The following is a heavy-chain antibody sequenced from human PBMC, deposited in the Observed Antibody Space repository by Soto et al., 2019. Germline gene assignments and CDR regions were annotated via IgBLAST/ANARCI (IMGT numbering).Heavy chain of an antibody. V-gene: IGHV4-38-2*01. CDR1: GYSISSGYY. Sequence: PSETLSLPCVVSGYSISSGYYWGWIRQPPGKGLEWIGSIYHSGTTYYNPSLKSRVTISLDTSRNQFSLKLTSVTAADTAVYYCARSLLASSWYAGSWGQGTLVTVSS. CDR3: ARSLLASSWYAGS. CDR2: IYHSGTT. J-gene: IGHJ5*02. D-gene: IGHD6-13*01.